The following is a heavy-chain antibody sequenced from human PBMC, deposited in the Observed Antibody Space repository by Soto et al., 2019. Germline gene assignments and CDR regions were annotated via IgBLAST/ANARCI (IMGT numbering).Heavy chain of an antibody. D-gene: IGHD3-3*01. Sequence: GGSLRLSCAASGFIFENFGMSWVRQAPGKGLEWISSISGSGFKKYYADSVKGRFTISRDNSKNTLYLQMNSLRAEDTAVYYCAKRIRFGRSGYFLLDYWGQGTLVTVSS. V-gene: IGHV3-23*01. CDR1: GFIFENFG. J-gene: IGHJ4*02. CDR2: ISGSGFKK. CDR3: AKRIRFGRSGYFLLDY.